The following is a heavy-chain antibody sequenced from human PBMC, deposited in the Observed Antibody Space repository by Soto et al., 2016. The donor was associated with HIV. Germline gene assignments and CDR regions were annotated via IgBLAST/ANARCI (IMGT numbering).Heavy chain of an antibody. D-gene: IGHD6-13*01. V-gene: IGHV3-66*01. CDR1: GFTVSSNY. Sequence: EVQLVESGGGLVQPGGSLRLSCAASGFTVSSNYMSWVRQAPGKGLEWVSVIYSGGSTYYADSVKGRFTISRDNSKNTLYLQMNSLRAEDTAVYYCARAGLAGYSSSWYGYWGQGTLVTVPS. J-gene: IGHJ4*02. CDR2: IYSGGST. CDR3: ARAGLAGYSSSWYGY.